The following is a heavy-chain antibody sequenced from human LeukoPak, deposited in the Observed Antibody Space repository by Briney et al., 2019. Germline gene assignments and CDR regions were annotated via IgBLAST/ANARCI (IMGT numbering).Heavy chain of an antibody. CDR2: ISYDGSNK. D-gene: IGHD5-18*01. CDR1: GFAFSSYA. CDR3: AKAARDSYYYYYMDV. V-gene: IGHV3-30*04. J-gene: IGHJ6*03. Sequence: GGSLRLSCAASGFAFSSYAMHWVRQAPGKGLEWVAVISYDGSNKYYADSVKGRFTISRDNSKNTLYLQMNSLRAEDTAVYYCAKAARDSYYYYYMDVWGKGTTVTISS.